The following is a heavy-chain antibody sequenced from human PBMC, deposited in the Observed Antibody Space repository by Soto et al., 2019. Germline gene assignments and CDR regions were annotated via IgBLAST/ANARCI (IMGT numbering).Heavy chain of an antibody. CDR1: GFTFSSYS. D-gene: IGHD3-3*01. J-gene: IGHJ4*02. Sequence: GGSLRLSCAASGFTFSSYSMTWVRQAPGKGLEWVSSISSSSSYIYYADSLTGRFTISRDNAKNSLYLQMNSLRAEDTAVYYCARDTSRYDFGSGYYFDYWGQGTLVTVSS. CDR2: ISSSSSYI. CDR3: ARDTSRYDFGSGYYFDY. V-gene: IGHV3-21*01.